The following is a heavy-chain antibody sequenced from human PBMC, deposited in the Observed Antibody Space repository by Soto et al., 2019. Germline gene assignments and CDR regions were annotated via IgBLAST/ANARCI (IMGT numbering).Heavy chain of an antibody. CDR3: AXXXSYGRVGYFDH. CDR1: GFTFNKYG. CDR2: IYYDGSYE. V-gene: IGHV3-33*01. D-gene: IGHD1-26*01. J-gene: IGHJ4*02. Sequence: QVQLVESGGAVGQPGGSLRLSCAASGFTFNKYGIHWVRQAPGKGLEWVAMIYYDGSYEYYSDSVKGRVTISRDNSKNXVDLLXXSLXXXXTXVXXXAXXXSYGRVGYFDHWGRGALVIVSS.